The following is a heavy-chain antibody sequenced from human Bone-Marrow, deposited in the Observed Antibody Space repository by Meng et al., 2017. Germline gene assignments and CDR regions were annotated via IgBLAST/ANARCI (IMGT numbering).Heavy chain of an antibody. CDR3: ARDLSSSSLDY. V-gene: IGHV3-33*01. CDR2: IWSDGSNK. Sequence: QVQRVEAGGGVVQPGRALRLSCAASGFPFSSYGMHWVRQAPGKGLEWVAVIWSDGSNKYYAESVKGRFTISRDTSKNTLYLQMDSLRVEDTAVYYCARDLSSSSLDYRGQGTLVTVSS. CDR1: GFPFSSYG. D-gene: IGHD6-13*01. J-gene: IGHJ4*02.